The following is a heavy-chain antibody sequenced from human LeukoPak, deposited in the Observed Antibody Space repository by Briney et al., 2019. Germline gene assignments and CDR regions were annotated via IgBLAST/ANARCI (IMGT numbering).Heavy chain of an antibody. CDR3: ARDFWDMYYYDSSGYYYPDY. CDR2: IRYDGSNK. D-gene: IGHD3-22*01. V-gene: IGHV3-30*02. J-gene: IGHJ4*02. Sequence: PGGSLRLSCAASGFTFSSYGMHWVRQAPGKGLEWVAFIRYDGSNKYYADSVKGRFTISRDNSKNTQYLQMNSLRAEDTAVYYCARDFWDMYYYDSSGYYYPDYWGQGTLVTVSS. CDR1: GFTFSSYG.